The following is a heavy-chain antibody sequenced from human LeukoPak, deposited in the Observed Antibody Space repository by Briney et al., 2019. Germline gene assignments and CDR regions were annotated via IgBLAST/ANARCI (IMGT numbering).Heavy chain of an antibody. V-gene: IGHV4-34*01. CDR2: INHSGST. J-gene: IGHJ4*02. CDR3: ATGSDSISTSCEVTMVRGVITFFDY. CDR1: GGSFSGYY. D-gene: IGHD3-10*01. Sequence: SETLSLTCAVYGGSFSGYYWSWIRQPQGKGLEWIGEINHSGSTNYNTSLKSLATISVDTSTTLSSLTLSSVTAAYMALYYCATGSDSISTSCEVTMVRGVITFFDYWGQGTLVSFSS.